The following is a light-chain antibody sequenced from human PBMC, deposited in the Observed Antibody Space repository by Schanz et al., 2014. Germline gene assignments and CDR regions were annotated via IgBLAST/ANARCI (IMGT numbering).Light chain of an antibody. J-gene: IGKJ1*01. CDR1: QSISSSY. CDR2: DAS. Sequence: EIVLTQSPATLSVSPGQRGTLSCRASQSISSSYLAWYQQKRGQAPRLLIYDASNMATGIPARFSGSGSGTEFTLTISSQQSEDFAVYYCQQYDNWPPWTFGQGTKVEIK. CDR3: QQYDNWPPWT. V-gene: IGKV3D-15*01.